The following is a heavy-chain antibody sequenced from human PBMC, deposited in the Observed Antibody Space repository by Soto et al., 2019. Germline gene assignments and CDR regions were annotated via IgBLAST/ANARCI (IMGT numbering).Heavy chain of an antibody. CDR3: ARDRYYDSSGTFDY. D-gene: IGHD3-22*01. CDR1: GGTFSSYA. J-gene: IGHJ4*02. Sequence: SVKASCKASGGTFSSYAISWVRQAPGQGIEWMGGIIPIFGTANYAQKFQGRVTITADESTSTAYMELSSLRSEDTAVYYCARDRYYDSSGTFDYWGQGTLVTVSS. V-gene: IGHV1-69*13. CDR2: IIPIFGTA.